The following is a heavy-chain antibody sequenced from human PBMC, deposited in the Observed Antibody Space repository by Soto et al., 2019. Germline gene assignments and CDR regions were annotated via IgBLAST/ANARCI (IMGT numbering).Heavy chain of an antibody. V-gene: IGHV3-21*01. CDR2: ISSSSYI. D-gene: IGHD4-17*01. J-gene: IGHJ4*02. CDR1: GFTFSSYS. Sequence: PGGSLRLSCAASGFTFSSYSMNWVRQAPGKGLEWVSSISSSSYIYYADSVKGRFTISRDNAKNSLYLQMNSLRAEDTAVYYCARDLHDYGDPYYFDYWGQGTLVTVSS. CDR3: ARDLHDYGDPYYFDY.